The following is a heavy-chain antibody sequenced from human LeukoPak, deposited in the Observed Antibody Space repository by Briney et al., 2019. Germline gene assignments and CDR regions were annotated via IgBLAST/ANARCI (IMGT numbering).Heavy chain of an antibody. J-gene: IGHJ4*02. CDR3: ARDLGDFYYISLDFDY. D-gene: IGHD3-9*01. Sequence: PGGSLRLSCAASGFTFSSNALHWVRQAPGKGLEWVAVISYDGSNKYYADSVKGRFTISRDNSKNTLYLQMNSLRVEDTAVYYCARDLGDFYYISLDFDYWGQGALVTVPS. CDR2: ISYDGSNK. V-gene: IGHV3-30*04. CDR1: GFTFSSNA.